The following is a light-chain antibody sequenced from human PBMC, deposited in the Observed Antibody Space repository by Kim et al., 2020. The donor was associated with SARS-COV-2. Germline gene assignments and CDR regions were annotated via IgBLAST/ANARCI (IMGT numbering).Light chain of an antibody. J-gene: IGLJ2*01. CDR3: QSRDSGGNVV. Sequence: SSELTQDPAVSVALGQTVRITCQGDSLRSYYATWYQQKPRQAPVLVLYGRNNRPSGIPDRFSGSSSGNTASLTISGAQAEDEADFYCQSRDSGGNVVFGGGAQVTVL. CDR1: SLRSYY. CDR2: GRN. V-gene: IGLV3-19*01.